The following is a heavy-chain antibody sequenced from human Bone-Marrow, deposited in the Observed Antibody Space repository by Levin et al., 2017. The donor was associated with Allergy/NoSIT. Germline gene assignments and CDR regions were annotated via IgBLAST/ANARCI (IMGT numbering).Heavy chain of an antibody. CDR3: ARTLGGVVPAAAGYYYYMDV. V-gene: IGHV4-34*01. D-gene: IGHD2-2*01. Sequence: SQTLSLTCAVYGGSFSGYYWSWIRQPPGKGLEWIGEINHSGSTNYNPSLKSRVTISVDTSKNQFSLKLSSVTAADTAVYYCARTLGGVVPAAAGYYYYMDVWGKGTRSPSP. J-gene: IGHJ6*03. CDR2: INHSGST. CDR1: GGSFSGYY.